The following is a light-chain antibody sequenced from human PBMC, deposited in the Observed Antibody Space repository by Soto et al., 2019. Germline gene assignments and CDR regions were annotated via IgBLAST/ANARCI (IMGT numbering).Light chain of an antibody. V-gene: IGKV3D-20*02. Sequence: EIVLTQSPGTLSLSPGERATLSCRASQSVGSDFLAWYQQRPGQPPRILIFGASGRATGIPDRFSGSGSGTDFTLTISRLEPEDFAVYYCLQRKDWPWTFGQGTKVDIK. CDR3: LQRKDWPWT. J-gene: IGKJ1*01. CDR1: QSVGSDF. CDR2: GAS.